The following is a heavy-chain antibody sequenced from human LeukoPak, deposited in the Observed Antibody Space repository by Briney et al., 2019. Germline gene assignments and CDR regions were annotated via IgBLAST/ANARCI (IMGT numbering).Heavy chain of an antibody. Sequence: PGRSLRLSCAASGFTFDGCAMHWVRQAPGKGLEWVSGISWNSGSIGYADSVKGRFTISRDNAKNSLYLQMNSLRAEDTALYYCAKARTATAYYFDYWGQGTLVTVSS. V-gene: IGHV3-9*01. D-gene: IGHD1-7*01. J-gene: IGHJ4*02. CDR2: ISWNSGSI. CDR1: GFTFDGCA. CDR3: AKARTATAYYFDY.